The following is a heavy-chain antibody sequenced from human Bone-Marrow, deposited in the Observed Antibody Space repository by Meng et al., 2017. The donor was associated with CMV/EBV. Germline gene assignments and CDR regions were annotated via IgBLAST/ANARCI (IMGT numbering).Heavy chain of an antibody. CDR3: ARGTVGLQQWLLTYYYAMDV. J-gene: IGHJ6*02. Sequence: ASVKVSCKASGGTFARYAFSWVRQAPGQRLEWMGWMNPNSGNTGYTQKLQGRVTMTWNTSISTAFMELSSLRSEDTAVYYCARGTVGLQQWLLTYYYAMDVWGQGTTVTVSS. CDR1: GGTFARYA. D-gene: IGHD6-19*01. CDR2: MNPNSGNT. V-gene: IGHV1-8*01.